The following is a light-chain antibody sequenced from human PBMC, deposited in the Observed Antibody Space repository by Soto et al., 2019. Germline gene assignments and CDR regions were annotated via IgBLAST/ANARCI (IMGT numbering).Light chain of an antibody. Sequence: DIEMTQYPSTLSASIGEGSSMTWRASESISGWLAWYQQQPGKAPKLLIYDASNLESGVPSRFSGSGSGTEFTLAISSLQPDDFATYYCQQYHNYPRTFGQGTKVDI. CDR3: QQYHNYPRT. CDR1: ESISGW. V-gene: IGKV1-5*01. CDR2: DAS. J-gene: IGKJ1*01.